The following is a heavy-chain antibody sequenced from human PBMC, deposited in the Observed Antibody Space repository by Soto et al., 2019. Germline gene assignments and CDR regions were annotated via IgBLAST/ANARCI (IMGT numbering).Heavy chain of an antibody. Sequence: QVQLVESGGGVVQPGRSLRLSCAASGFTFSSYGMHWVRQAPGKGLEWVAVISYDGSNKYYADSVKGRFTISRDNSKNTLYLQMNSRRAEDTAVYYCAKDGVGPGYYFDYWGQGTLVTVSS. V-gene: IGHV3-30*18. CDR2: ISYDGSNK. CDR3: AKDGVGPGYYFDY. J-gene: IGHJ4*02. CDR1: GFTFSSYG. D-gene: IGHD1-26*01.